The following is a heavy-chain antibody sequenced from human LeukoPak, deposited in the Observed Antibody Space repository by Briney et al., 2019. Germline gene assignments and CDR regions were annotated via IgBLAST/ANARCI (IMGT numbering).Heavy chain of an antibody. CDR2: IYYSGST. CDR1: GGSISSGDYY. V-gene: IGHV4-30-4*01. CDR3: ASLYYYGSGSYYNYIPSDAFDI. J-gene: IGHJ3*02. D-gene: IGHD3-10*01. Sequence: SETLSLTCTVSGGSISSGDYYWSWIRQPPGKGLEWIGYIYYSGSTYYNPSLKSRVTISVDTSKNQFSLKLSSVTAADTAVYYCASLYYYGSGSYYNYIPSDAFDIWGQGTMVTVSS.